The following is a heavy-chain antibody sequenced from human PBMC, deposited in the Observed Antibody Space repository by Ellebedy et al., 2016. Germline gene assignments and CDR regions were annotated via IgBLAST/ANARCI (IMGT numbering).Heavy chain of an antibody. Sequence: SETLSLTXTVSGASISSGDCYWGWVRQPPGKGLEWIGTLYYSGNTYYNPSLNSRVAISVDTSKNQFSLNVNSVTAADTAVYYCAGAPSGSSDWLSPFDYWGQGTLVTVSP. CDR2: LYYSGNT. J-gene: IGHJ4*02. V-gene: IGHV4-39*01. D-gene: IGHD6-19*01. CDR1: GASISSGDCY. CDR3: AGAPSGSSDWLSPFDY.